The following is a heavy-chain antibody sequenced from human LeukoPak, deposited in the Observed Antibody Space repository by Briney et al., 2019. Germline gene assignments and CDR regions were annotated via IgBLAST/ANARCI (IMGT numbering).Heavy chain of an antibody. V-gene: IGHV1-46*01. CDR2: INPSGGST. Sequence: ASVKVSCKASGYTFTSYYVHWVRQAPGQGLEWMGIINPSGGSTSYAQKFQGRVTVTRDTSTSTVYMELSSLRSEDTAVYYCARVTNSGWYDYWGQGTLVTVSS. CDR1: GYTFTSYY. CDR3: ARVTNSGWYDY. D-gene: IGHD6-19*01. J-gene: IGHJ4*02.